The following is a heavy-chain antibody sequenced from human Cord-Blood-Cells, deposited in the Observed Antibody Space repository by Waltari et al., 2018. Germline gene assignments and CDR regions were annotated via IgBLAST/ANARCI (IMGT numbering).Heavy chain of an antibody. D-gene: IGHD2-15*01. CDR1: GFTFSSYA. Sequence: EVQLLESGGGLVQPGGSLRLPCAASGFTFSSYAMSWVSQAPGKGLEWVSAISGSGGSTYYADSVKGRFTISRDNSKNTLYLQMNSLRAEDTAVYYCAKYYCSGGSCYSYFDYWGQGTLVTVSS. CDR2: ISGSGGST. CDR3: AKYYCSGGSCYSYFDY. J-gene: IGHJ4*02. V-gene: IGHV3-23*01.